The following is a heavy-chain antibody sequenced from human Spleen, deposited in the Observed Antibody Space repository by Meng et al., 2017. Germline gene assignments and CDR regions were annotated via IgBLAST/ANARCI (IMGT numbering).Heavy chain of an antibody. D-gene: IGHD2-2*01. J-gene: IGHJ4*02. CDR2: IYHSGGT. CDR3: ARGLGEAVVPRTMFDY. CDR1: GGSISSSNW. V-gene: IGHV4-4*02. Sequence: QVQLQESGPGLVKPWGTLSLTCGVSGGSISSSNWWSWVRQPPGKGLEWIGEIYHSGGTKYNPSLKSRVTISVDKSKNQFSLKLSSVTAADTAVYYCARGLGEAVVPRTMFDYWGQGTLVTVSS.